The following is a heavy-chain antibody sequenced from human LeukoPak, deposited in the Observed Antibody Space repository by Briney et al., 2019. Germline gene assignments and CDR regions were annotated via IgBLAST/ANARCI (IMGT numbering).Heavy chain of an antibody. CDR2: IYTSGST. CDR1: GGSISSYY. D-gene: IGHD6-13*01. J-gene: IGHJ6*03. Sequence: PSETLSLTCTVSGGSISSYYWSWLRQPAGKGLEWIGRIYTSGSTNYNPSLKSRVTMSVDTSKNQFSLKLSSVTAADTAVYYCAREAIDPSSSYYYYMDVWGKGTTVTISS. CDR3: AREAIDPSSSYYYYMDV. V-gene: IGHV4-4*07.